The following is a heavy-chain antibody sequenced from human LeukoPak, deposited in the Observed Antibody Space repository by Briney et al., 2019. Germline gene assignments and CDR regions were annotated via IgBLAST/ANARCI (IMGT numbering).Heavy chain of an antibody. CDR1: GFTFSSYA. CDR2: ISGSGGST. V-gene: IGHV3-23*01. D-gene: IGHD6-13*01. Sequence: PGGSLRLSCAASGFTFSSYAMSWVRQAPGKGLEWVSAISGSGGSTYYADSVKGRFTISRDNSKNTLYLQMNSLRAEDTAVYYCARDLTGAAAGIYYYGMDVWGQGTTVTVSS. CDR3: ARDLTGAAAGIYYYGMDV. J-gene: IGHJ6*02.